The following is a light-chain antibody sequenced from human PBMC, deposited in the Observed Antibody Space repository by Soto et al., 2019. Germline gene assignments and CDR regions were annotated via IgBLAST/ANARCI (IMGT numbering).Light chain of an antibody. Sequence: QSVLTQPPSASGAPGQRVTISCSGSSSNIGSNYVYWYQQLSGTAPKLLIYRNNQRPSGVPDRFSGSKSGTSASLAISGLRYEDEADYYCAAWDDSLSGRVFGGGTKLTVL. V-gene: IGLV1-47*01. CDR1: SSNIGSNY. CDR3: AAWDDSLSGRV. J-gene: IGLJ3*02. CDR2: RNN.